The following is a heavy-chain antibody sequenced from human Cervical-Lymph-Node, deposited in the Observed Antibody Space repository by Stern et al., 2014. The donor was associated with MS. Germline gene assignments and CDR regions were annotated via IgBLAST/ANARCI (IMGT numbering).Heavy chain of an antibody. V-gene: IGHV3-48*01. J-gene: IGHJ6*02. CDR1: GFTFRPCS. CDR3: ARDCSFGLDV. Sequence: EVQLLESGGTLIQPGGSLRLSCAASGFTFRPCSMNWVRQAPGKGLEWLSYSSRSDTIYYADSVKGRFTVSRDNAKNSLFLQMNSLRPEYTAVYYCARDCSFGLDVWGQGTTVTVSS. CDR2: SSRSDTI. D-gene: IGHD3-10*01.